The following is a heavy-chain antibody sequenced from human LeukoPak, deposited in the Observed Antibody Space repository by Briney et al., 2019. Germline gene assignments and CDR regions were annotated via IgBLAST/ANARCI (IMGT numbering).Heavy chain of an antibody. CDR1: GFSFSTYS. Sequence: GGSLRLSCTASGFSFSTYSMNWVRQAPGKGLEWVSYIVGSSSNIYYADSVKGRFTISRDNAKNSLYLQMDSLRAEDTAVYYCATDSPESAAFDYWGQGTLVTVSS. J-gene: IGHJ4*02. V-gene: IGHV3-48*04. CDR2: IVGSSSNI. CDR3: ATDSPESAAFDY.